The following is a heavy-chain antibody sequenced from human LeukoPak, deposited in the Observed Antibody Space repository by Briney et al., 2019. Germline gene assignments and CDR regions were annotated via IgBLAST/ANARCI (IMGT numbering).Heavy chain of an antibody. D-gene: IGHD2-21*01. V-gene: IGHV1-2*06. CDR3: ARFWHCGFSTCWAVNGFDF. Sequence: ASVKVSCKASGYSFIGYFIHWVRQAPGQGLEWMGRIDSDSGEARYAQNFQGRFTMTKDTSIKTTYMELNSLRSDDTAIYYCARFWHCGFSTCWAVNGFDFWGQGTVVTVSS. J-gene: IGHJ3*01. CDR1: GYSFIGYF. CDR2: IDSDSGEA.